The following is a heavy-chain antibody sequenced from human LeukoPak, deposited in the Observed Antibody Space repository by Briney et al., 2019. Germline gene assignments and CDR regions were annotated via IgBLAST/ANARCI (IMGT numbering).Heavy chain of an antibody. CDR1: GGSFSGYY. Sequence: SETLSLTCAVYGGSFSGYYWSWIRQPPGKGLEWIGEINHSGSTNYNPSLKSRVTISVDTSKNQFSLKLSSVTAADTAVYYCARGTWLVPDYWGQGTLVTVSS. CDR3: ARGTWLVPDY. D-gene: IGHD6-19*01. V-gene: IGHV4-34*01. CDR2: INHSGST. J-gene: IGHJ4*02.